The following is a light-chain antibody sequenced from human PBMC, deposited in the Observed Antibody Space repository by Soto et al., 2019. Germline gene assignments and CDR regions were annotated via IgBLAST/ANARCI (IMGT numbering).Light chain of an antibody. CDR3: QQYNNWPRT. Sequence: EIVMTQSPATLSVSPGERATLSCRASQSVSSKLAWYQQKPGQAPRLLINGASTRATGIPARFSGSGSGTEFTLTISSLQSEDFPVYYCQQYNNWPRTFGQGTKLDIK. CDR1: QSVSSK. V-gene: IGKV3-15*01. CDR2: GAS. J-gene: IGKJ2*01.